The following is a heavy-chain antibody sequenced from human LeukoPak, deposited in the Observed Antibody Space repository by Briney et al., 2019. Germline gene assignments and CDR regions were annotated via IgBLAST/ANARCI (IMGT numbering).Heavy chain of an antibody. Sequence: PSGTLSLTCAVSGGSISSSNWWSWVSQPPGKGLERIGEIYHSGSTNYNPSPKSRVTISVEKSQNQFSLKLSSVTAADTAVYYCARGGGPVLDYGETFDPWGQGTLVTVSS. D-gene: IGHD4-17*01. CDR1: GGSISSSNW. CDR2: IYHSGST. J-gene: IGHJ5*02. CDR3: ARGGGPVLDYGETFDP. V-gene: IGHV4-4*02.